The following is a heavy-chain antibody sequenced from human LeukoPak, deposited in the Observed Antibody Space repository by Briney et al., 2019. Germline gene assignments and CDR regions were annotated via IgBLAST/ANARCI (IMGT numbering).Heavy chain of an antibody. V-gene: IGHV1-69*13. CDR1: GGTFSSYA. Sequence: SVRVSCKASGGTFSSYAISWVRQAPGQGLEWMGGIIPIFGTANYAQKFQGRVTITADESTSTAYMELSSLRSEDTAVYYCARDRSTYCGGDCYDIWGQGTMVTVSS. CDR2: IIPIFGTA. D-gene: IGHD2-21*01. J-gene: IGHJ3*02. CDR3: ARDRSTYCGGDCYDI.